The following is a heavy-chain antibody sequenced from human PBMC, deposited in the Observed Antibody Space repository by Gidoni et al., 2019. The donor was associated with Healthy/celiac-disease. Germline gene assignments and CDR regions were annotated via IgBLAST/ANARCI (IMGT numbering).Heavy chain of an antibody. D-gene: IGHD3-9*01. V-gene: IGHV3-23*01. CDR3: AKDGILTGYPFDY. CDR1: GFTFSSYA. Sequence: EVQLLESGGGLVQPGGSLRLSCAASGFTFSSYAMGWVRQAPGKGLEWVSAISGSGGSTYYADSVKGRFTISRDNSKNTLYLQMNSLRAEDTAVYYCAKDGILTGYPFDYWGQGTLVTVSS. CDR2: ISGSGGST. J-gene: IGHJ4*02.